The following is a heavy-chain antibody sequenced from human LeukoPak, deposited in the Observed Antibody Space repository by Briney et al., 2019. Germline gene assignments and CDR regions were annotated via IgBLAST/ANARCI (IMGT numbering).Heavy chain of an antibody. V-gene: IGHV3-53*01. CDR2: IYGGGST. D-gene: IGHD3-22*01. CDR3: ARAQFYHDSSTYGPDY. CDR1: GFTVSSNY. J-gene: IGHJ4*02. Sequence: GGSLRLSCAASGFTVSSNYMSWVRQAPGKGLEWVSVIYGGGSTYYADSVKGRFSISRDTSKNAVYLQMNSLSAEDTAVYYCARAQFYHDSSTYGPDYWGQGTLVTVSS.